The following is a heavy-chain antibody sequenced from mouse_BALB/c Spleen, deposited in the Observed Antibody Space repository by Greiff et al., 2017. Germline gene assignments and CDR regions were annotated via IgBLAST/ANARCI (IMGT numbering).Heavy chain of an antibody. CDR2: INPNNGGT. Sequence: VQLQQSGPELVKPGASVKIPCKASGYTFSDYNMDWVKQSHGKSLEWIGDINPNNGGTIYNQKFKGKATLTVDKSSSTAYMELRSLTSEDTAVYYCGRSGLPYWYFDVWGAGTTVTVSS. V-gene: IGHV1-18*01. D-gene: IGHD3-1*01. CDR1: GYTFSDYN. J-gene: IGHJ1*01. CDR3: GRSGLPYWYFDV.